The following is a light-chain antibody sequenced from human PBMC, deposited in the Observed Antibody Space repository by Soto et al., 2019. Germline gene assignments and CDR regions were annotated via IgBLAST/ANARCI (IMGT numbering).Light chain of an antibody. CDR3: QQYNNWPLT. Sequence: EIVMTQSPATLSVSPGERATLSCRASQSVSINVAWYQQKLGQAPRLLISAASTRATGIPARFRGSGSGTEFTLTISSLQSEDFAVYYCQQYNNWPLTFGGGTKVDIK. CDR1: QSVSIN. J-gene: IGKJ4*01. CDR2: AAS. V-gene: IGKV3-15*01.